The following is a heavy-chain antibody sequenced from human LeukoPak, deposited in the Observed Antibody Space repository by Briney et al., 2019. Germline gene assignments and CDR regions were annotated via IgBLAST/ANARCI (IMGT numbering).Heavy chain of an antibody. Sequence: PSETLSLTCTVSGGSISSGGYYWSWIRQPPGKGLEWIGEGSERGGTKVNPSLKSRVTISADTSKNQFSLKLSSVTAADTAVYHCAKNGQSGFSFDPWGRGTLVTVSS. J-gene: IGHJ5*02. D-gene: IGHD1-26*01. CDR3: AKNGQSGFSFDP. CDR2: GSERGGT. CDR1: GGSISSGGYY. V-gene: IGHV4-61*08.